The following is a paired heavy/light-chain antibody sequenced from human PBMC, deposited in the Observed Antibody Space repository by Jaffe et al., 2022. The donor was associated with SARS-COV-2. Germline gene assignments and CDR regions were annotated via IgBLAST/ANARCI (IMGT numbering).Light chain of an antibody. Sequence: DIVMTQSPDSLAVSLGERATINCKSSQSVLYSSNNKNYLAWYQQKPGQPPKMLIYWASTRESGVPDRFSGSGSGTDFTLTISSLQAEDVAVYYCQQYYNTPAFGQGTKVEIK. J-gene: IGKJ1*01. CDR2: WAS. CDR3: QQYYNTPA. V-gene: IGKV4-1*01. CDR1: QSVLYSSNNKNY.
Heavy chain of an antibody. CDR2: VSANNGNT. CDR1: GFTFSNFG. J-gene: IGHJ4*02. Sequence: QVQLEQSGPEVKKPGASVKVSCKSSGFTFSNFGFNWVRQAPGQGLEWVGWVSANNGNTNSAKRLQSRVTMTTDTSTSTAYMELRNLRSDDTAVYYCARSPDIHSWYYFDHWGQGTLVTVSS. D-gene: IGHD6-13*01. CDR3: ARSPDIHSWYYFDH. V-gene: IGHV1-18*01.